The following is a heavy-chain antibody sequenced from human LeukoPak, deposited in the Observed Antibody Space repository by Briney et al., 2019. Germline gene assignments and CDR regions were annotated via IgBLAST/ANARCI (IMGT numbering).Heavy chain of an antibody. Sequence: ASVKVSCKASGGTFSSYAISWVRQAPGQGLEWMGGIILIFGTANYAQKFQGRVTITADESTSTAYMELSSLRSEDTAVYYCARGQYSYGLNYFDYWGQGTLVTVSS. J-gene: IGHJ4*02. CDR2: IILIFGTA. CDR3: ARGQYSYGLNYFDY. V-gene: IGHV1-69*13. D-gene: IGHD5-18*01. CDR1: GGTFSSYA.